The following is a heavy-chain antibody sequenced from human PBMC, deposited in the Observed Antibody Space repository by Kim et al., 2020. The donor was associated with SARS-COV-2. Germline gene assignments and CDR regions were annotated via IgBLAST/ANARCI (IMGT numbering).Heavy chain of an antibody. J-gene: IGHJ3*01. CDR3: VTSIAVAGDAFDL. V-gene: IGHV4-34*10. Sequence: NPSLKSRITMSVDTSKNQLCLKLSSVTAADTAVYYCVTSIAVAGDAFDLWGQGTMVAVSS. D-gene: IGHD6-19*01.